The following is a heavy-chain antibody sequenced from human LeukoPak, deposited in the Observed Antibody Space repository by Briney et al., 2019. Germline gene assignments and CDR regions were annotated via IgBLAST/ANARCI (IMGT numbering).Heavy chain of an antibody. V-gene: IGHV4-59*01. D-gene: IGHD2/OR15-2a*01. CDR1: GGSISSYY. J-gene: IGHJ4*02. CDR3: ARGVSMPYDY. Sequence: SETLSLTCTVSGGSISSYYWSWIRQPPGKGLEWIGYIYYSGSTNYNPSLKSRVTVSVDTSKNQSSLKLSSVTAADTAVYYCARGVSMPYDYWGQGTLVTVSS. CDR2: IYYSGST.